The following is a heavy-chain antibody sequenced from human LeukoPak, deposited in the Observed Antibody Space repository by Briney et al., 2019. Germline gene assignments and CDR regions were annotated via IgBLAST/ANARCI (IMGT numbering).Heavy chain of an antibody. CDR2: ISAYNGNT. J-gene: IGHJ4*02. D-gene: IGHD6-13*01. Sequence: GASVKVSCKASGYTFTRYGISWVRQAPGQGLEWMGGISAYNGNTNNAQKLQGRVTMTTDTSTSTAYRELRRLRSDDTAVYYCARSRSSSWYDYWGQGTLVTVSS. V-gene: IGHV1-18*04. CDR1: GYTFTRYG. CDR3: ARSRSSSWYDY.